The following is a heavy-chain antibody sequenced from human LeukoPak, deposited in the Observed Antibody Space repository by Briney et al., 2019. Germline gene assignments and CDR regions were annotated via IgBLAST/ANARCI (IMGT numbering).Heavy chain of an antibody. CDR3: AKALSGTLAGNFDY. Sequence: PGGSLRLSCAASGFTFSSYAMNWVRQAPGRGLEWVSTITGSGGSTYCADSVKGRFTVSRDNSKNTLHLQMNSLRAEDTAVYYCAKALSGTLAGNFDYWGQGTLVTVSS. J-gene: IGHJ4*02. V-gene: IGHV3-23*01. CDR1: GFTFSSYA. D-gene: IGHD1-1*01. CDR2: ITGSGGST.